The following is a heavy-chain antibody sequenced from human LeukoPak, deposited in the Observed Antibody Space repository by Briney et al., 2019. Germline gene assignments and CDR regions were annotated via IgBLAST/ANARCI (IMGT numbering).Heavy chain of an antibody. CDR1: GYTFTGYY. Sequence: ASVKVSCKASGYTFTGYYMHSVRQAPGQGLEWMGWINPNSGGTNYAQKFQGRVTMTRDTSISTAYMELSRLRSDDTAVYYCARDRYPQYSGSFNWFDPWGQGTLVTVSS. V-gene: IGHV1-2*02. D-gene: IGHD1-26*01. J-gene: IGHJ5*02. CDR2: INPNSGGT. CDR3: ARDRYPQYSGSFNWFDP.